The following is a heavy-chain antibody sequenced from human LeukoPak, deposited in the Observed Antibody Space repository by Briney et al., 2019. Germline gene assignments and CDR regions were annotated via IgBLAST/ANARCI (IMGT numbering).Heavy chain of an antibody. J-gene: IGHJ4*02. CDR3: ARGPHYGALDY. Sequence: GGSLRLSCAASGLTFRTSWISWVRQAPGKGLEWVADLHPDGSSTTYYVDSVKGRFTVSRDNAENSAYLQMNNLRVEDTAIYYCARGPHYGALDYWGQGILVTVSS. V-gene: IGHV3-7*01. CDR1: GLTFRTSW. CDR2: LHPDGSSTT. D-gene: IGHD4-17*01.